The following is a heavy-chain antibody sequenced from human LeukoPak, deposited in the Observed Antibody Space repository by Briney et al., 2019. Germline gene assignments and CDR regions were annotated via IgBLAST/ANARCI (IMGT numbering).Heavy chain of an antibody. CDR3: ARECSTSCYAPPYYYGMDV. Sequence: GGSLRLSCAASGFTFSSYAMSWVRQAPGKGLEWVSYISSSGSTIYYADSVKGRFTISRDNAKNSLYLQMNSLRAEDTAVYYCARECSTSCYAPPYYYGMDVWGQGTTVTVSS. D-gene: IGHD2-2*01. CDR1: GFTFSSYA. V-gene: IGHV3-48*03. CDR2: ISSSGSTI. J-gene: IGHJ6*02.